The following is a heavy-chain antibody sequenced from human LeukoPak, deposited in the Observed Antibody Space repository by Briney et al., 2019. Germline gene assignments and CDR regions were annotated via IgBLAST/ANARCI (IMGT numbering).Heavy chain of an antibody. D-gene: IGHD5-12*01. CDR3: ARGRDSGYPGPFDY. Sequence: GGSLRLSCAASGFTFSSYSMNWVRQAPGKGLEWVSSISSSSSYIYYADSVKGRYTISRDNAKNSLYLQVNSLRVEDTAVYYCARGRDSGYPGPFDYWGQGTLVTVSS. J-gene: IGHJ4*02. CDR2: ISSSSSYI. V-gene: IGHV3-21*04. CDR1: GFTFSSYS.